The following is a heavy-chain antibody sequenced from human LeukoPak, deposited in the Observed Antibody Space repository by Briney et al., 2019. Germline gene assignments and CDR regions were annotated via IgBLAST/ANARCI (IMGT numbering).Heavy chain of an antibody. CDR1: GGSFSGYY. D-gene: IGHD5-24*01. CDR3: ARREGYNFDY. CDR2: INHSGST. J-gene: IGHJ4*02. V-gene: IGHV4-34*01. Sequence: SETLSLTCAVYGGSFSGYYWSWIRQPPGKGLEWIGEINHSGSTPYNPSLNSRVSISVDTSKNQLSLKLSSVTAADTAVYYCARREGYNFDYWGQGTLVTVSS.